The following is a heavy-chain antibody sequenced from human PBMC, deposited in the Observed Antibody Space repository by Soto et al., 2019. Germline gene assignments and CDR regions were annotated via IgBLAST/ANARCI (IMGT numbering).Heavy chain of an antibody. V-gene: IGHV3-15*07. D-gene: IGHD1-26*01. Sequence: EVQLVESGGGLVKPGGSLRLSCAASGFTFSNAWMNWVRQAPGKGLEWVGRIKRKTDGGTTDYAAPVKGRFTTSRDDSKHTLYLQMNGLKTEDTAVYYCTTEAFSVEATTYLWGQGTLGTVSS. CDR3: TTEAFSVEATTYL. CDR2: IKRKTDGGTT. J-gene: IGHJ5*02. CDR1: GFTFSNAW.